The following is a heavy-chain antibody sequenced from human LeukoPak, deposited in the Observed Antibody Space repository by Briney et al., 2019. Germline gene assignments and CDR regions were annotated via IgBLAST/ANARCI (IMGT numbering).Heavy chain of an antibody. Sequence: GRSLRLSCAASGFTFSSYAMHWVRQAPGKGLEWVAVISYDGSNKYYADSVKGRFTISRDNSKNTLYLQMNSLRAEDTAVYYCAREYGSGSYGTFDYWGQGTLVTVSS. CDR2: ISYDGSNK. J-gene: IGHJ4*02. CDR3: AREYGSGSYGTFDY. CDR1: GFTFSSYA. D-gene: IGHD3-10*01. V-gene: IGHV3-30-3*01.